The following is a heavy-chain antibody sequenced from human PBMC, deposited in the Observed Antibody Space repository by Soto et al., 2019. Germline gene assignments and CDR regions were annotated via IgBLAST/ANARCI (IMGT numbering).Heavy chain of an antibody. D-gene: IGHD1-1*01. J-gene: IGHJ6*02. CDR3: ARDNDRLQLGGNCSYILDV. CDR2: IIPLFRTP. Sequence: QVQLVQSGAAMKEPGSSVKVSCKTSVGTFRSSAISWLRQSPGQGLEWVGGIIPLFRTPDYAQTFQGRVTMAADESTSTAYMELSSLRSEDTAVYYCARDNDRLQLGGNCSYILDVWGPGTTITVSS. CDR1: VGTFRSSA. V-gene: IGHV1-69*12.